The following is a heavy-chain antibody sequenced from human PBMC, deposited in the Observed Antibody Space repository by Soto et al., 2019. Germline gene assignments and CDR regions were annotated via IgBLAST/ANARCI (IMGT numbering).Heavy chain of an antibody. CDR1: GFTVSSNY. J-gene: IGHJ4*02. CDR3: ARDNYDFWSGYDY. Sequence: GGSLRLSCAASGFTVSSNYMSWVRQAPGKGLEWVSVIYSGGSTYYADSVKGRFTISRDNSKNTLYLQMNSLRAEDTAVYYCARDNYDFWSGYDYWGQGTLVTVSS. D-gene: IGHD3-3*01. V-gene: IGHV3-53*01. CDR2: IYSGGST.